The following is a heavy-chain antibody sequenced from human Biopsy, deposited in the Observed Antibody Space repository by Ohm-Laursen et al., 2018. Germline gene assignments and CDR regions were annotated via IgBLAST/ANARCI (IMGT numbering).Heavy chain of an antibody. V-gene: IGHV1-2*02. Sequence: SVKVSCKVSGYTLTDISMHWVRQAPGQGLEWLGYINCKTGATNYAQKFQGTVTMTRDTSISTAYLALGSLRSADTAIYYCARDPLNGHKHFDYWGQGSLVTVSS. D-gene: IGHD2-8*01. CDR3: ARDPLNGHKHFDY. CDR1: GYTLTDIS. J-gene: IGHJ4*02. CDR2: INCKTGAT.